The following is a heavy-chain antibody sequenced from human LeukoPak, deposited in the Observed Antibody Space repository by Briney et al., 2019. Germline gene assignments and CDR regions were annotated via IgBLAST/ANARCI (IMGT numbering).Heavy chain of an antibody. D-gene: IGHD3-10*01. V-gene: IGHV1-2*06. CDR3: ARVGDDH. J-gene: IGHJ4*02. CDR1: GYTFTGYY. CDR2: INPNTGGT. Sequence: ASVKVSCKASGYTFTGYYIHWVRQAPGQGLEWMGQINPNTGGTNYAQKFQGRVTMTRDTSTSTAYMELSRLRSDDSAMYYCARVGDDHWGQGTLVTVSS.